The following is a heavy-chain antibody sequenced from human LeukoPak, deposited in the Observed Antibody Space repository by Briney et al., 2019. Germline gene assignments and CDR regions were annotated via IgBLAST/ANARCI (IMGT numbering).Heavy chain of an antibody. J-gene: IGHJ6*03. Sequence: GGSLRLSCAASGFTFSSYSMNWVRQAPGKGLEWVSSISSISSYIYYADSVKGRFTISRDNAKNSLYLQMNSLRAEDMAVYYCARGGSCGGDCYLTYYYYYYMDVWGKGTTVTVSS. CDR3: ARGGSCGGDCYLTYYYYYYMDV. V-gene: IGHV3-21*01. CDR1: GFTFSSYS. D-gene: IGHD2-21*02. CDR2: ISSISSYI.